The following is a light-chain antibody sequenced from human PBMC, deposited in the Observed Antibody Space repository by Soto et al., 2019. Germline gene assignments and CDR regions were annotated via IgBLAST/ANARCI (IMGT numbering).Light chain of an antibody. CDR1: QSVSSSY. Sequence: EIVLTQSPGTLSLSPGERATLSCRASQSVSSSYLAWYQQKPGQAPRLLIYGASSRATGNPDRFSGSGSGTDFTLTISRLEPEDFAVYYCQQYGSSYIPTFGPGTKVDIK. CDR3: QQYGSSYIPT. J-gene: IGKJ3*01. CDR2: GAS. V-gene: IGKV3-20*01.